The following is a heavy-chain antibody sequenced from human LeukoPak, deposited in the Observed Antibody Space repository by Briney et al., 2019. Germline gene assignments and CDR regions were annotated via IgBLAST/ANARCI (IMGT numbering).Heavy chain of an antibody. D-gene: IGHD3-3*01. Sequence: PGGSLRLSCTASGFTFGDYAMSWVRQAPGKGLEWVGFIRSKACGGTTEYAASVKGRFTISRDDSKSIAYLQMNSLKTEDTAVYYCTSENDVLRFLEWLLPTDYWGQGTLVTVSS. CDR3: TSENDVLRFLEWLLPTDY. CDR2: IRSKACGGTT. CDR1: GFTFGDYA. V-gene: IGHV3-49*04. J-gene: IGHJ4*02.